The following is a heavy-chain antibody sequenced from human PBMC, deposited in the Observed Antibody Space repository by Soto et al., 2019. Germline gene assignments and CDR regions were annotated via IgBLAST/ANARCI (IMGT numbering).Heavy chain of an antibody. CDR3: ARGPGYCSGGSCYTPFYYYYGMDV. V-gene: IGHV1-18*01. D-gene: IGHD2-15*01. CDR2: ISAYNGNT. CDR1: GYTFTSYG. J-gene: IGHJ6*02. Sequence: GASVKVSCKASGYTFTSYGISWVRQAPGQGLEWMGWISAYNGNTNYAQKLQGRVTMTTDTSTSTAYMELRSLRSDDTAVYYCARGPGYCSGGSCYTPFYYYYGMDVWGQGTTVTVSS.